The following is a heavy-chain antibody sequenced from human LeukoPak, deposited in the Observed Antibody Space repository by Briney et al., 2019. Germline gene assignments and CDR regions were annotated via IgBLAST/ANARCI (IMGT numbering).Heavy chain of an antibody. CDR1: GFTFSSYE. J-gene: IGHJ4*02. CDR3: ARDPDRYGSGSYEFDY. V-gene: IGHV3-48*03. Sequence: GGSLRLSCAASGFTFSSYEMNWVRQAPGKGLEWVSYISSSGSTIYYADSVKGRCTISRDNAKNSLYLQMNSLRAEDTAVYYCARDPDRYGSGSYEFDYWGQGTLVTVSS. CDR2: ISSSGSTI. D-gene: IGHD3-10*01.